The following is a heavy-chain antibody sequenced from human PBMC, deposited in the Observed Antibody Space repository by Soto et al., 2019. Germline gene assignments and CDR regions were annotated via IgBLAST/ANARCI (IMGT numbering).Heavy chain of an antibody. D-gene: IGHD3-3*01. J-gene: IGHJ4*02. V-gene: IGHV3-7*01. Sequence: PGGSLRLSCAASGFTFSIYWMSWVRQAPGKGLEWVANIKQDGSGKYYVDSVKGRFTISRDNAKNSLYLQMNSLRAEDTAVYYCARNLRFLEWLLDWGQGTLVTVSS. CDR1: GFTFSIYW. CDR2: IKQDGSGK. CDR3: ARNLRFLEWLLD.